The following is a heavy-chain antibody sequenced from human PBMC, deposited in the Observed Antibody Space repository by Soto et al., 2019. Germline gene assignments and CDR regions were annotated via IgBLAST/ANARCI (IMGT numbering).Heavy chain of an antibody. CDR3: AREGRGKKAGYNGLVSLGY. J-gene: IGHJ4*02. CDR1: ADTFTSYY. Sequence: VKVSCKAPADTFTSYYIHWVRQAPGHGLEWLGRIIPIFNSTKYAQSFQGRVTITADKSTSTASLELSSLRSDDTAVYYCAREGRGKKAGYNGLVSLGYWGQGTLVTVSS. CDR2: IIPIFNST. V-gene: IGHV1-69*13. D-gene: IGHD2-2*02.